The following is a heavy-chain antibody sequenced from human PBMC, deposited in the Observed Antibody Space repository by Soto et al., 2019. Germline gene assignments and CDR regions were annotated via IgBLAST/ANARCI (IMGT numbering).Heavy chain of an antibody. CDR2: ISWNSGSI. V-gene: IGHV3-9*01. D-gene: IGHD2-2*01. CDR1: GFTFDDYA. J-gene: IGHJ6*02. CDR3: AIDPPRMILAPLSVVVPENYNIYIYR. Sequence: EVQLVESGGGLVQPGRSLRLSCAASGFTFDDYAMHWVRQAPGKGLEWVSGISWNSGSIGYADSVKGRFTISRDNVRDCMNRKMSSMRAEDTGLYYCAIDPPRMILAPLSVVVPENYNIYIYRWGLGSTVTGSS.